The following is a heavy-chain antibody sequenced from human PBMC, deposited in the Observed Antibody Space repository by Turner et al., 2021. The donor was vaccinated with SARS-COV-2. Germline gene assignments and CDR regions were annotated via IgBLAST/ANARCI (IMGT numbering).Heavy chain of an antibody. CDR1: GFTVSSNY. CDR2: TYSGGST. Sequence: EVQLVESGGGLVQPGGSLRLPFAASGFTVSSNYMSWVRQAPGKGLEWVSVTYSGGSTFYADSVKGRFTISRDNSKNTLYLQMNSLRAEDTAVYYCAREVSGSSNTGVYFDYWGQGTLVTVSS. J-gene: IGHJ4*02. D-gene: IGHD3-10*01. V-gene: IGHV3-66*01. CDR3: AREVSGSSNTGVYFDY.